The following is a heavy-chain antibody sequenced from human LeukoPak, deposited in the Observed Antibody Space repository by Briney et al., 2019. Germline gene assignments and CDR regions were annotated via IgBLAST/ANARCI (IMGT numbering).Heavy chain of an antibody. CDR2: IKTKAENETK. CDR3: TADVLESSGYPLDE. V-gene: IGHV3-15*01. J-gene: IGHJ4*02. CDR1: GFTFSNAW. Sequence: SGGSLRLSCAASGFTFSNAWMSWVRQAPGKGLEWVGLIKTKAENETKDYSAPGKGSISISRDDSKTTVYLQMNSLKSEDAAVYYFTADVLESSGYPLDEWGRGTLVTVSS. D-gene: IGHD3-22*01.